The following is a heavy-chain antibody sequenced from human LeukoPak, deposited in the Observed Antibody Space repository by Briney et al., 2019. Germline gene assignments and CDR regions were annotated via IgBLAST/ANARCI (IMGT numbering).Heavy chain of an antibody. Sequence: ASVKVSCKASGYTFTGYYMHWVRQAPGQGLEWMGWINPNSGGTNYAQKFQGRVTMTRDTSISTAYMELSSLRSEDTAVYYCARGSYPQMEDIVVVPAAIEDYYYYMDVWGKGTTVTVSS. CDR1: GYTFTGYY. D-gene: IGHD2-2*01. CDR2: INPNSGGT. V-gene: IGHV1-2*02. CDR3: ARGSYPQMEDIVVVPAAIEDYYYYMDV. J-gene: IGHJ6*03.